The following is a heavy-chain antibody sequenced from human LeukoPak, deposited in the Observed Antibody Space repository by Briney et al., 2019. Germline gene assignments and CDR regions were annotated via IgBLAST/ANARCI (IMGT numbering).Heavy chain of an antibody. D-gene: IGHD1-26*01. J-gene: IGHJ6*03. CDR1: GFTLSSYT. CDR2: IISHGGNT. CDR3: ARVRMGATVSDYYYYYMDV. V-gene: IGHV3-64*01. Sequence: GGSLRLSCAASGFTLSSYTMHWVRQAPGKGLEYVSAIISHGGNTHYTSSVKGRFTISRDNSKSTLYLQMGSLRADDMAVYYCARVRMGATVSDYYYYYMDVWGKGTTVTVSS.